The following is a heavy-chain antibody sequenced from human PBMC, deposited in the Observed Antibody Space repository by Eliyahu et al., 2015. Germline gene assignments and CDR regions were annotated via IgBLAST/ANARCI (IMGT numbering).Heavy chain of an antibody. D-gene: IGHD6-25*01. Sequence: QAHLLQSGPEVRKPGSSVKLSCKVPGGXFDPSGXSWPRQAPGQGLEWVAGIIXHXSITNYAPKLLGRVTITADESTTAPYLELRDLTPEDTAVYYCARDWTNIAAAGSRWFGPWGQGTLVIVSS. J-gene: IGHJ5*02. CDR2: IIXHXSIT. CDR1: GGXFDPSG. V-gene: IGHV1-69*01. CDR3: ARDWTNIAAAGSRWFGP.